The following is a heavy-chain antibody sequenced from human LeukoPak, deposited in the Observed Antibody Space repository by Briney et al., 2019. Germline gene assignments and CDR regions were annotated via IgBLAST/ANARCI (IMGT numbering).Heavy chain of an antibody. V-gene: IGHV1-3*01. CDR1: GYRFTGYN. D-gene: IGHD1-14*01. CDR3: ARDQYNVIDS. J-gene: IGHJ4*02. CDR2: INAENGDT. Sequence: ASVKVSCKASGYRFTGYNIDWVRQAPGQRPEWMGRINAENGDTKYSQRFQGRVTITRDTFASTSYMELSSLRSEDTAVYYCARDQYNVIDSWGQGTLVTVSS.